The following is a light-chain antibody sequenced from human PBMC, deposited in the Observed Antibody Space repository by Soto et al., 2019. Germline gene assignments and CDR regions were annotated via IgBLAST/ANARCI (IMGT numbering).Light chain of an antibody. CDR3: SSYTSRSTLT. Sequence: QSALTQPASVSGSPGQSITISCTGTSSDVGGYNYVSWYQQHPGKAPKLMIYEVSNRPSGVSNRFSGSKSGNTASLTISGLQVEDEADYYCSSYTSRSTLTFGAGTKVTVL. J-gene: IGLJ2*01. CDR1: SSDVGGYNY. V-gene: IGLV2-14*01. CDR2: EVS.